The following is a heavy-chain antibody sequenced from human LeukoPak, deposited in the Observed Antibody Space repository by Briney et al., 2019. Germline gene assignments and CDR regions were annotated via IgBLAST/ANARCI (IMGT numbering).Heavy chain of an antibody. D-gene: IGHD3-3*01. J-gene: IGHJ4*02. CDR3: TTASDDFWSGYSDY. Sequence: GGSLRLSXAASGFTFGNAWMSWVRQTPGKGLEWVGRIKSKTDGGTTDYAAPVKGRFTISRDDSKNTLYLQMNSLKTEDTAVYYCTTASDDFWSGYSDYWGQGTLVTVSS. CDR1: GFTFGNAW. CDR2: IKSKTDGGTT. V-gene: IGHV3-15*01.